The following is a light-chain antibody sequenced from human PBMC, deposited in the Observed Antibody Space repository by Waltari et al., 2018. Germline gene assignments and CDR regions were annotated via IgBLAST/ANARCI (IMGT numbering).Light chain of an antibody. J-gene: IGKJ1*01. CDR3: HQYDTNSWA. CDR2: WAY. CDR1: QSLFYSSTNKSY. Sequence: DIVMTQSPDSLAVSLGETATIKCRSSQSLFYSSTNKSYLTWWQQKPGQPPNLLIYWAYTGESGVPDRFTGRGAGADFSLTIGGLQAEDVALYYCHQYDTNSWAFGQGTKVEIK. V-gene: IGKV4-1*01.